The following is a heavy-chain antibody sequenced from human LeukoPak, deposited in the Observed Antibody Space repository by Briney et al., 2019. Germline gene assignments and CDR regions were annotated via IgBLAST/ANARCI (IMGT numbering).Heavy chain of an antibody. CDR3: ARGSSLRYFDWLPYGYYFDY. CDR1: GFTFSSYG. CDR2: IYHSGST. D-gene: IGHD3-9*01. J-gene: IGHJ4*02. Sequence: GSLRLSCAASGFTFSSYGMHWVRQPPGKGLEWIGEIYHSGSTNYNPSLKSRVTISVDKSKNQFSLKLSSVTAADTAVYYCARGSSLRYFDWLPYGYYFDYWGQGTLVTVSS. V-gene: IGHV4-4*02.